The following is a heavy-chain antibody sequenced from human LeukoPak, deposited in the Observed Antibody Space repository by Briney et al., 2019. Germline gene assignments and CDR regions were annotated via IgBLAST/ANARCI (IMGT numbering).Heavy chain of an antibody. CDR2: ISSSSSYI. CDR1: GFTFSSYS. J-gene: IGHJ4*02. CDR3: ARDSPYSAVAGTLDY. Sequence: GGSLRLSCAASGFTFSSYSMNWVRQAPGKGLEWVSSISSSSSYIYYADSVKGRFTISRDNAKNSLYLQMNSLRAEDTAVYYCARDSPYSAVAGTLDYWGQGTLVTVSS. D-gene: IGHD6-19*01. V-gene: IGHV3-21*01.